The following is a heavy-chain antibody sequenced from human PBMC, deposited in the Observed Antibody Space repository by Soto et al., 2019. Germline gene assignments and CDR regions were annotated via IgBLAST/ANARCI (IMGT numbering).Heavy chain of an antibody. J-gene: IGHJ6*02. CDR3: ARAASWQRGXSSSWYAALSRYYGMDV. V-gene: IGHV6-1*01. CDR2: TYYRSKWYN. CDR1: GDSVSSNSAA. Sequence: PSQTLSLTCAISGDSVSSNSAAWNWIRQSPSRGLEWLGRTYYRSKWYNDYAVSVKSRITINPDTSKNQFSLQLNSVTPEDTAVYYCARAASWQRGXSSSWYAALSRYYGMDVWGQGTTVTVSS. D-gene: IGHD6-13*01.